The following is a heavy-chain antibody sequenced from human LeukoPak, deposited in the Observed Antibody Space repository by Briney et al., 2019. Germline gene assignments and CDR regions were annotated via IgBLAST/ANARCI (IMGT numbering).Heavy chain of an antibody. V-gene: IGHV1-2*02. CDR1: GYTFTGYY. Sequence: ASVKVSCKASGYTFTGYYMHWVRQAPGQGLEWMGWINPNSGGTNYAQKFQGRVTMTRNTSINTAYMELSRLRSDNTAVYYCARGLRGSPAFDYWGQGTLVTVSS. J-gene: IGHJ4*02. CDR3: ARGLRGSPAFDY. D-gene: IGHD2-2*01. CDR2: INPNSGGT.